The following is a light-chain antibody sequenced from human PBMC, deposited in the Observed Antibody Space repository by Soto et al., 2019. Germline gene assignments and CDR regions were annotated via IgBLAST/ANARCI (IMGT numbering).Light chain of an antibody. CDR2: DAS. CDR3: LQRSNWPPWT. CDR1: QSVSSY. J-gene: IGKJ1*01. V-gene: IGKV3-11*01. Sequence: EIVLTQSPATLSLSPGERATLSCRASQSVSSYLAWYQQKPGQAPRLLIYDASNRATGIPARFTDSGSGTDFTLTISSLEPEDLPVYYCLQRSNWPPWTFGQGNKLEIK.